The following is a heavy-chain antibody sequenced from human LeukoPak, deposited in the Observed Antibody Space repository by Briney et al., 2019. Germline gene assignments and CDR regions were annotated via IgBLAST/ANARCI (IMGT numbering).Heavy chain of an antibody. J-gene: IGHJ3*02. Sequence: SETLSLTCTVSGGSISSYYWSWIRQPPGKGLEWIGYIYYSGSTNYNPSLKSRVTISVDTSKNQFSLKLSSVTAADTAVYYCARRNYYGSGSFVLWAFEIWGQGTMVTVSS. CDR3: ARRNYYGSGSFVLWAFEI. V-gene: IGHV4-59*08. CDR1: GGSISSYY. CDR2: IYYSGST. D-gene: IGHD3-10*01.